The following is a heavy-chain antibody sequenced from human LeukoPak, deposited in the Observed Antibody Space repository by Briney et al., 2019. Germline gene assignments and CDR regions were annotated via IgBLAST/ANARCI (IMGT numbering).Heavy chain of an antibody. CDR1: GVTVSNNY. D-gene: IGHD6-19*01. J-gene: IGHJ4*02. CDR3: AKVSVGSGWFFDY. CDR2: MYSGGST. Sequence: GGSLRLSCAASGVTVSNNYMNWVRQAPGKGLEWVSVMYSGGSTYYADSATGRFTISRDNSKNTLYLQMNSLRAEDTAVYYCAKVSVGSGWFFDYWGQGTLVTVSS. V-gene: IGHV3-53*01.